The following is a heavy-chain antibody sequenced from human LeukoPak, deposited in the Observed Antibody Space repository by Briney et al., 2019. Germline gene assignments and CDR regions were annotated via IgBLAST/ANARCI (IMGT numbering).Heavy chain of an antibody. V-gene: IGHV3-23*01. CDR3: ARDYADYVGYFFFDY. D-gene: IGHD4-17*01. Sequence: GGSLRLSCAASGFTFNNYAMSWVRPAPGKGLEWVSSISGGVETTYYADSAKGRFTTSRDNSQNTLYLPMNSLRAEDTAVYYCARDYADYVGYFFFDYWGQGTLVTVSS. J-gene: IGHJ4*02. CDR2: ISGGVETT. CDR1: GFTFNNYA.